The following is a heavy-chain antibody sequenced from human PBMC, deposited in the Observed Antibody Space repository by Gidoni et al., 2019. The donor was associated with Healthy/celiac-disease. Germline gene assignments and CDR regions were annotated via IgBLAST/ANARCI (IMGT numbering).Heavy chain of an antibody. CDR3: ARGKLRFLEWLSAPDFDY. V-gene: IGHV3-33*01. Sequence: QVQLVESGGGVVQPGRSLRLSCAASGFTFSSYGMHWVRQAPGKGMEWVAVIWYDGSNKYYADSVKGRFTISRDNSKNTLYLQMNSLRAEDTAVYYCARGKLRFLEWLSAPDFDYWGQGTLVTVSS. D-gene: IGHD3-3*01. CDR1: GFTFSSYG. CDR2: IWYDGSNK. J-gene: IGHJ4*02.